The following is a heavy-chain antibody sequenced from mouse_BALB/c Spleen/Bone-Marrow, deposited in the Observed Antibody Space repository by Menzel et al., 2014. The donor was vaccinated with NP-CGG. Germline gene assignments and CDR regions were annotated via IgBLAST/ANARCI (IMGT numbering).Heavy chain of an antibody. D-gene: IGHD1-1*02. CDR3: ARRGSHYYFGY. V-gene: IGHV1S29*02. CDR1: GYTFTDYN. Sequence: VQLQQSGPELVKPGASVKISCKASGYTFTDYNMHWMKQSHGKGLEWIGYIYPYNGGSGYNQKFESKATLTVDNSSTTAYMELRGLTSEDSAVYYCARRGSHYYFGYWGQGTTLTIPS. J-gene: IGHJ2*01. CDR2: IYPYNGGS.